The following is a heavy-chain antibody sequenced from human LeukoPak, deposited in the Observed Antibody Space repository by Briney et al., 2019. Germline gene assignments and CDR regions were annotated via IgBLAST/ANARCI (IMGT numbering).Heavy chain of an antibody. CDR2: IYHGGIT. Sequence: YPSETLSLTCTVSGGSISGSTWWSWVRQPPGKGLEWIGEIYHGGITNYSPSLKSRVAMSIDTSKNRFSLRLSYVTAADAAMYYCARSYGSGSYFKPPSYGMDVWGQGTTVTVSS. CDR3: ARSYGSGSYFKPPSYGMDV. J-gene: IGHJ6*02. CDR1: GGSISGSTW. D-gene: IGHD3-10*01. V-gene: IGHV4-4*02.